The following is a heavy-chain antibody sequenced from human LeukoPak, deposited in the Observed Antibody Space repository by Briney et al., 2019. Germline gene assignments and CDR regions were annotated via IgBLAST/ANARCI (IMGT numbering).Heavy chain of an antibody. CDR2: VGARDGRT. Sequence: GGSLRLSCAASGFTFRNYAMTWVRQAPGKGLDWVALVGARDGRTYYADPVKGRFTISRDNFKNTLYLQMNSLRAEDTAIYYCAKGLYDYALDVWGQGTAVTVSS. V-gene: IGHV3-23*01. CDR3: AKGLYDYALDV. J-gene: IGHJ6*02. CDR1: GFTFRNYA.